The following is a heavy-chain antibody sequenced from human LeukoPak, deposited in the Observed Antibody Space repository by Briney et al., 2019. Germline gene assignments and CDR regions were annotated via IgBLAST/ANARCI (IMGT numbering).Heavy chain of an antibody. J-gene: IGHJ5*02. Sequence: GATVKISCKASGYTFTDYFMHWIQQAPGKGLEWMGRVDPEDGETIYADKFQGRIAITADTSTDTAYMELSSLRSEDTAVYYCATDRFQLYEAASGTFDPWGQGTLVTVSS. CDR2: VDPEDGET. CDR1: GYTFTDYF. D-gene: IGHD6-13*01. V-gene: IGHV1-69-2*01. CDR3: ATDRFQLYEAASGTFDP.